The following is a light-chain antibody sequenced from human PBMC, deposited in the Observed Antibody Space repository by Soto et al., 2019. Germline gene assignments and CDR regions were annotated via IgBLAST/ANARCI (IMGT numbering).Light chain of an antibody. CDR1: QTVSSS. Sequence: EIVLTQSPGTLSLSPGERATLSCRAYQTVSSSLAWYQQKPGQAPRLLIYGASSRATGIPDRFSGSGSGTVITLTISRLEADDFAVYYYQQYNNSPFTFGGGTKVEIK. J-gene: IGKJ4*01. CDR2: GAS. CDR3: QQYNNSPFT. V-gene: IGKV3-20*01.